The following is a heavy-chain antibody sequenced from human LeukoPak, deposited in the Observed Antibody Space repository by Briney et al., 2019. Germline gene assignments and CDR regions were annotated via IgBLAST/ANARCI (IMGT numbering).Heavy chain of an antibody. CDR2: IIPIFGTA. Sequence: ASVKVSCKASGGTFTSYGISWVRQAPGQGLEWMGGIIPIFGTANYAQKFQGRVTITADNSTSTAYMELSSLRSEDTAVYYCARGDGSGSYYYYYYMDVWGKGTTVTVSS. CDR3: ARGDGSGSYYYYYYMDV. D-gene: IGHD3-10*01. V-gene: IGHV1-69*06. J-gene: IGHJ6*03. CDR1: GGTFTSYG.